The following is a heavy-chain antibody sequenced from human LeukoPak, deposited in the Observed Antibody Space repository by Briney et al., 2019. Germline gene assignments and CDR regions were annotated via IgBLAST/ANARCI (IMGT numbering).Heavy chain of an antibody. CDR2: VSSTGSGT. CDR3: AKDGPLLWFGPTDA. D-gene: IGHD3-10*01. CDR1: GFTFSTYG. J-gene: IGHJ5*02. V-gene: IGHV3-23*01. Sequence: GGSLRLSCVASGFTFSTYGMSWVRQAPGKGLQWVAAVSSTGSGTYYPDSLKGRFIISRDNSQNTVFLQMNSLRPEDTAFYFCAKDGPLLWFGPTDAWGQGILVTVSS.